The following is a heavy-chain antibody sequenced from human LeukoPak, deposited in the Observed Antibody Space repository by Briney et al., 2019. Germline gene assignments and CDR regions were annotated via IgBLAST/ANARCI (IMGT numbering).Heavy chain of an antibody. V-gene: IGHV4-39*01. D-gene: IGHD3-22*01. Sequence: SETLSLTCTVSGGSISSSSYWWGWIRQPPGKGLEWIANIYYSGSTHYNPSLKTRVTISIEKSKNQFSLKLSSVTAADTAVYYCARNYYESSGYYPWNFDYWGQGTLVTVSS. CDR1: GGSISSSSYW. J-gene: IGHJ4*02. CDR2: IYYSGST. CDR3: ARNYYESSGYYPWNFDY.